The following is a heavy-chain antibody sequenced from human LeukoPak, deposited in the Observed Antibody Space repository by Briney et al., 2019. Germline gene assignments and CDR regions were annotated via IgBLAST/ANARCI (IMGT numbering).Heavy chain of an antibody. J-gene: IGHJ6*03. V-gene: IGHV4-59*01. CDR1: GGSISSYY. D-gene: IGHD3-3*01. Sequence: PSETLSLTCTVSGGSISSYYWSWIRQPPGKGLEWIGSIYYSGSTNYNPSLKSRVTISVDTSKNQFSLKLSSVTAADTAVYYCARDVGYYDFWSGYYCYYMDVWGKGTTVTVSS. CDR3: ARDVGYYDFWSGYYCYYMDV. CDR2: IYYSGST.